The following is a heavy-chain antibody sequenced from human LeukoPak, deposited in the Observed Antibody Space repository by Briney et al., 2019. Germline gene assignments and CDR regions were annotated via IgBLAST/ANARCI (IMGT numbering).Heavy chain of an antibody. D-gene: IGHD6-19*01. CDR3: AREITSSGWGLGGANWFDP. CDR1: GGTFSSYA. CDR2: IIPIFGTA. Sequence: SVKVSRKASGGTFSSYAISWVRQAPGQGLEWMGGIIPIFGTANYAQKFQGRVTITADESTSTAYMELSSLRSEDTAVYYCAREITSSGWGLGGANWFDPWGQGTLVTVSS. J-gene: IGHJ5*02. V-gene: IGHV1-69*13.